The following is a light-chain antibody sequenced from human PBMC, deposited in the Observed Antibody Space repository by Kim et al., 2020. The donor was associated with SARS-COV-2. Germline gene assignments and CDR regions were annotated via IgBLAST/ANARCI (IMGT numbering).Light chain of an antibody. Sequence: QSVLTQPPSLSAAPGQTVTISCSGSTSNIETNFVSWYQHFPGTAPKPLIYDTNKRPSGIPDRFSGSRSGTSATLAITGLQTGDEAVYYCGAWDSRLNGGLFGEGTQLTVL. J-gene: IGLJ3*02. CDR2: DTN. CDR1: TSNIETNF. V-gene: IGLV1-51*01. CDR3: GAWDSRLNGGL.